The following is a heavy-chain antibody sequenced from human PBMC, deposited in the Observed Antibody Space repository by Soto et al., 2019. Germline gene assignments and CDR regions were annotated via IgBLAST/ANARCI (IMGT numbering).Heavy chain of an antibody. CDR3: ARAVARGVKTIYYYYGMDV. D-gene: IGHD3-10*01. CDR1: GYTFSNFA. J-gene: IGHJ6*02. CDR2: INPGNGKT. V-gene: IGHV1-3*01. Sequence: GASVKVSCKASGYTFSNFAMHWVRQAPGQRLEWMGWINPGNGKTEYSQRFQGRVTITRDTSASTAYMELSSLRSEDTAVYYCARAVARGVKTIYYYYGMDVWG.